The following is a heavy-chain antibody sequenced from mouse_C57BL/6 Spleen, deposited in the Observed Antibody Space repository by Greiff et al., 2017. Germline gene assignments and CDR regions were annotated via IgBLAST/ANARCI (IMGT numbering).Heavy chain of an antibody. CDR3: ARGSSGYGY. CDR2: ISYDGSN. Sequence: EVKLVESGPGLVKPSQSLSLTCSVTGYSITSGYYCNWIRQFPGNKLEWMGYISYDGSNNYNPSLKNRISITRDTSKNQFFLKLNSVTTEDTATYYCARGSSGYGYWGQGTTLTVSS. CDR1: GYSITSGYY. V-gene: IGHV3-6*01. J-gene: IGHJ2*01. D-gene: IGHD3-2*02.